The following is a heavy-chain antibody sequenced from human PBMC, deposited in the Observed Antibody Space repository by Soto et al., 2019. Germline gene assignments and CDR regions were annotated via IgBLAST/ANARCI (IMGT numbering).Heavy chain of an antibody. CDR3: VRHGGSYYGYFDY. CDR2: IWYDGTNK. Sequence: QVQLVESGGGVVQPGRSLRLSCAASGFTFSSYGMHWVRQAPGKGLEWVAVIWYDGTNKYYADSVKGRFTISRDNSKNTLYLQMYSLRAEDTAVYYCVRHGGSYYGYFDYWGQGTLVTVSS. D-gene: IGHD1-26*01. V-gene: IGHV3-33*03. CDR1: GFTFSSYG. J-gene: IGHJ4*02.